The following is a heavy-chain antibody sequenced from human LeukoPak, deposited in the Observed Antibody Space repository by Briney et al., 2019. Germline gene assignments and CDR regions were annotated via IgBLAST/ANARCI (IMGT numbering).Heavy chain of an antibody. CDR1: GFTFSDYS. Sequence: GGSLRLSCAASGFTFSDYSINGGRQAPGKGLEWVSYITSTSNTIVYADSVKGRFTISGDNDKNSLYLQMNSLRDEDTAVYYCARDQDYAFDNWGQGTLVTVYS. CDR3: ARDQDYAFDN. V-gene: IGHV3-48*02. CDR2: ITSTSNTI. D-gene: IGHD4/OR15-4a*01. J-gene: IGHJ4*02.